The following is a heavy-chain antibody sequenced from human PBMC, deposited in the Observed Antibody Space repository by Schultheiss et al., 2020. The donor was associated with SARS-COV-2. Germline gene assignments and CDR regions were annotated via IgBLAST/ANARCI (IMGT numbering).Heavy chain of an antibody. CDR3: ARAYSSGWYGTFDI. D-gene: IGHD6-19*01. CDR2: IWFDGSNE. Sequence: GGSLRLSCAASGFTFSSYSMNWVRQPPGKGLEWVAVIWFDGSNEDYADSVKGRFTISRDNSNNTLYLQMNSLRAEDTAIYYCARAYSSGWYGTFDIWGQGTKVTVSS. V-gene: IGHV3-33*08. J-gene: IGHJ3*02. CDR1: GFTFSSYS.